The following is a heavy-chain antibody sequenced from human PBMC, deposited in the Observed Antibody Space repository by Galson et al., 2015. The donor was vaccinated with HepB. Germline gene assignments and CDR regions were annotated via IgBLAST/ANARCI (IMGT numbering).Heavy chain of an antibody. CDR1: GYTFTSYG. D-gene: IGHD2-15*01. Sequence: SVKVSCKASGYTFTSYGNSWVRQAPGQGLEWMGWISAYNGNTNYAQKLQGRVTMTTDTSTSTAYMELRSLRSDDTAVYYCARDGRYCSGGSCYSGWFDPWGQGTLVTVSS. CDR3: ARDGRYCSGGSCYSGWFDP. V-gene: IGHV1-18*01. J-gene: IGHJ5*02. CDR2: ISAYNGNT.